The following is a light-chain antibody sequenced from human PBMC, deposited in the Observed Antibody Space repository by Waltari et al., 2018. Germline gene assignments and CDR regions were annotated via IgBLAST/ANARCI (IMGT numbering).Light chain of an antibody. V-gene: IGKV3-11*01. CDR3: QQRSNWPRT. CDR1: QNIGSY. J-gene: IGKJ2*01. CDR2: DAS. Sequence: EIVLTQSQATLSLSPGERATLSCRASQNIGSYLAWYQQKPGQPPRVLIYDASTRATGIPARVSGSGSGADFALTISSLEPDDFAVYYCQQRSNWPRTFGQGTKLEIK.